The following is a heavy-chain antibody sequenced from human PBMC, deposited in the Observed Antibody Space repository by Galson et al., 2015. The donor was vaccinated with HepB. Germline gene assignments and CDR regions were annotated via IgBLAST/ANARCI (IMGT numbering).Heavy chain of an antibody. J-gene: IGHJ5*02. CDR1: GGSISSYY. CDR2: IYYSGST. V-gene: IGHV4-59*01. Sequence: LSLTCTVSGGSISSYYWSWIRQPPGKGLEWIGYIYYSGSTNYNPSLKSRVTISVDTSKNQFSLKLSSVTAADTAVYYCARDSSYGSKRIWFDPWGQGTLVTVSS. D-gene: IGHD5-18*01. CDR3: ARDSSYGSKRIWFDP.